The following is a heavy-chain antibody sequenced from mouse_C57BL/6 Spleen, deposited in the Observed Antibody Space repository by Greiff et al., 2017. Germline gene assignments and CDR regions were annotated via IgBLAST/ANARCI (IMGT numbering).Heavy chain of an antibody. J-gene: IGHJ4*01. V-gene: IGHV1-64*01. Sequence: QVQLKQPGAELVKPGASVKLSCKASGYTFTSYWMHWVKQRPGQGLEWIGMIHPNSGSTNYNEKFKSKATLTVDKSSSTAYMQLSSLTSEDSAVYYCARVRVQNAMDYWGQGTSVTVSS. CDR1: GYTFTSYW. CDR2: IHPNSGST. CDR3: ARVRVQNAMDY.